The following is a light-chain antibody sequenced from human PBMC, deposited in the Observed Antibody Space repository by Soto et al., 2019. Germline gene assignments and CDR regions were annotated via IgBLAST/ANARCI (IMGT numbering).Light chain of an antibody. CDR3: QQRSNWPRT. CDR2: DAS. V-gene: IGKV3-11*01. Sequence: ILLTQSPSTLSLSPGERATLSWKASQSVSSYLAWYQQKPGQAPRLLIYDASNRATGIPARLSGSGSGTEFTLTISSLEPEDFEVYYCQQRSNWPRTFGQGTKVDIK. J-gene: IGKJ1*01. CDR1: QSVSSY.